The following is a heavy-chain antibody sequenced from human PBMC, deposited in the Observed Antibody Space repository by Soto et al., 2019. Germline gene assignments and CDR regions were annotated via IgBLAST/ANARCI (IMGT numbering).Heavy chain of an antibody. CDR2: ISGSGGST. D-gene: IGHD6-19*01. J-gene: IGHJ6*02. CDR3: AKVISSGWGGYYYYGMDV. CDR1: GFTFSSYA. V-gene: IGHV3-23*01. Sequence: EVQLLESGGGLVQPGGSLRLSCAASGFTFSSYAMSWVRQAPGKGLEWVSAISGSGGSTYYADSVKGRFTISRDNSKNTLYLQMNSLRAEDTAVYYCAKVISSGWGGYYYYGMDVWGQGTTVTVSS.